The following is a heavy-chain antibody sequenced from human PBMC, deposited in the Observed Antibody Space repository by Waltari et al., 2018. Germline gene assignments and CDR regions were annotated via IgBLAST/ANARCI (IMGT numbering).Heavy chain of an antibody. CDR3: ARRDCSSTSCPFYYYGMDV. D-gene: IGHD2-2*01. V-gene: IGHV3-48*01. Sequence: EVQLVESGGGLVQPGGSLRLSCAASGFTFSSYSMNWVRQAPGKGLEWVSYISSSSSTIYYADSVKGRFTSSRDNAKNSLYLQMNSLRAEDTAVYYCARRDCSSTSCPFYYYGMDVWGQGTTVTVSS. CDR2: ISSSSSTI. J-gene: IGHJ6*02. CDR1: GFTFSSYS.